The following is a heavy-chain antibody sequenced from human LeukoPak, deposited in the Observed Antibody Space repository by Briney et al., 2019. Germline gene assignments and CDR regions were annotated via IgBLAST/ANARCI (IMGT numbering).Heavy chain of an antibody. J-gene: IGHJ6*02. Sequence: GGSLRLSCAASGLAFNSYGMHWVRQAPGKGLEWVALIWYDGSNKYYADSVKGRFTISRDNSKNTLDLQMNNLRAEDTAVYYCARGAYCSSNSCYTYYYGMDVWGQGTTDTVSS. CDR2: IWYDGSNK. V-gene: IGHV3-33*01. CDR1: GLAFNSYG. CDR3: ARGAYCSSNSCYTYYYGMDV. D-gene: IGHD2-2*02.